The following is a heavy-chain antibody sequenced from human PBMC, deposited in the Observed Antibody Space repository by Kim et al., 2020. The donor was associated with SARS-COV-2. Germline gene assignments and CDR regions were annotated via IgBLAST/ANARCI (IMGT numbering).Heavy chain of an antibody. CDR3: ARADVGGWFGEFAYYYYYGMDV. V-gene: IGHV4-34*01. D-gene: IGHD3-10*01. J-gene: IGHJ6*02. Sequence: SETLSLTCAVYGGSFSGYYWSWIRQPPGKGLEWIGEINHSGSTNYNPSLKSRVTISVDTSKNQFSLKLSSVTAADTAVYYCARADVGGWFGEFAYYYYYGMDVWGQGTTVTVSS. CDR2: INHSGST. CDR1: GGSFSGYY.